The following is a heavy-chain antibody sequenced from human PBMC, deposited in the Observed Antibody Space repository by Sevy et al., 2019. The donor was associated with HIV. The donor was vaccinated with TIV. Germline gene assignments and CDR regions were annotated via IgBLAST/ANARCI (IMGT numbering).Heavy chain of an antibody. Sequence: ASVKVSCKVSGYTLTELSMHWVRQAPGKGLEWMGGSDPEDGETIYAQKFQGRVTMTEDTSTDTAYMELSSLRSEDTAVYYCATVGRAARRNGDYYYYYGMDVWGQGTTVTVSS. V-gene: IGHV1-24*01. CDR2: SDPEDGET. J-gene: IGHJ6*02. CDR1: GYTLTELS. CDR3: ATVGRAARRNGDYYYYYGMDV. D-gene: IGHD6-6*01.